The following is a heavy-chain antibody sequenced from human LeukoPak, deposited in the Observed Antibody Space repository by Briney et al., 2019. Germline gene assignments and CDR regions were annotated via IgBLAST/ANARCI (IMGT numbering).Heavy chain of an antibody. CDR3: TRQRSSSSADFDY. J-gene: IGHJ4*02. D-gene: IGHD6-6*01. CDR2: IKSKANNYAS. CDR1: GYSFSDSG. Sequence: QSGGSLRLSCAASGYSFSDSGMHWVRQASGKGLKWVGRIKSKANNYASAYAESIEGRFTISKDDSKNMAYLQLYYLKTADPAVYYCTRQRSSSSADFDYWGQGTLVTVSS. V-gene: IGHV3-73*01.